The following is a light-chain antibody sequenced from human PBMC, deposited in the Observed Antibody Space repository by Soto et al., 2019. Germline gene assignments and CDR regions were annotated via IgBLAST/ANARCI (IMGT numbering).Light chain of an antibody. J-gene: IGKJ4*01. CDR1: QTMSSD. CDR2: DAS. V-gene: IGKV3-15*01. CDR3: QQYNDWPLT. Sequence: EIVLTQPPATLFVSPGERATLSCRASQTMSSDLAWYQQKPDQAPRLLIYDASSRATDIPVRFSGSGSGTEFTLAISSLQSEDFAVYYCQQYNDWPLTFGGGTQVEIK.